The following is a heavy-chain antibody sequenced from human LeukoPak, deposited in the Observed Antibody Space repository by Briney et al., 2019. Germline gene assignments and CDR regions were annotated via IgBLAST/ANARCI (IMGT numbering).Heavy chain of an antibody. Sequence: GESLRLSCAASGFTVSSNYMSWVRQAPGKGLEWVANIKQDGSEKYYVDSVKGRFTISRDNAKNSLYLQMNSLRAEDTAVYYCARAKGHSYGYCYYYYMDVWGKGTTVTVSS. CDR3: ARAKGHSYGYCYYYYMDV. CDR2: IKQDGSEK. J-gene: IGHJ6*03. D-gene: IGHD5-18*01. CDR1: GFTVSSNY. V-gene: IGHV3-7*01.